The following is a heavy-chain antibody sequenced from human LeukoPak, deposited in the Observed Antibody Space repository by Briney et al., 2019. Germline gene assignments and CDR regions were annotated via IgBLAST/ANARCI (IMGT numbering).Heavy chain of an antibody. CDR1: GFTFSSFG. V-gene: IGHV3-21*01. Sequence: GGSLRLSCAASGFTFSSFGMSWVRQAPGKGLEWVSSISSSSSYIYYADSVKGRFTISRDNAKNSLYLQMNSLRAEDTAVYYCARDSLSYYGMDVWGQGTTVTVSS. CDR2: ISSSSSYI. CDR3: ARDSLSYYGMDV. J-gene: IGHJ6*02.